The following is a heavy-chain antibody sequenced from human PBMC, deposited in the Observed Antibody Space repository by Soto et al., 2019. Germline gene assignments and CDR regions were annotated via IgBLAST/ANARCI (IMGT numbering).Heavy chain of an antibody. J-gene: IGHJ4*02. V-gene: IGHV2-5*01. CDR3: AHRPSGWYLFDY. CDR2: IYWNDDK. Sequence: QITLKESGPTLVRPTQPLTLTCTFSGFSLSTSGLGVGWIRQPPGKALEWLALIYWNDDKRYSPSLKARLTITKDTPKTQVVLTMTNMDPVDTATYYCAHRPSGWYLFDYWGQGTLVTVSS. CDR1: GFSLSTSGLG. D-gene: IGHD6-19*01.